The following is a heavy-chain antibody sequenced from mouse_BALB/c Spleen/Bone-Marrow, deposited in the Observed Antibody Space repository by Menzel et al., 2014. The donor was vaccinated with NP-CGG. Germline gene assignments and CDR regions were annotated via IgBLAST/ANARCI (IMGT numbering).Heavy chain of an antibody. CDR1: GYTFTDYY. CDR3: ARGVYYGNYGDY. CDR2: IYPGSGNT. D-gene: IGHD2-1*01. V-gene: IGHV1-76*01. Sequence: QVQLQQSGAELARPGASVKLSCKASGYTFTDYYINWVKQRTGQGLEWIGEIYPGSGNTYYNEKFKGKATLTADKSSSTAYMQLSSLTSEDSAVYFCARGVYYGNYGDYWGQGTTLTVSS. J-gene: IGHJ2*01.